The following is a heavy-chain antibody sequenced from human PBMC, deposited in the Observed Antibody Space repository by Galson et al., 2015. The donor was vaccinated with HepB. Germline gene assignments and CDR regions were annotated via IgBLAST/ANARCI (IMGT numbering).Heavy chain of an antibody. V-gene: IGHV2-5*02. Sequence: PALVKPTQTLTLTCTFSGFSLSTSGVGVGWIRQPPGKALEWLALIYWDDDKRYSPSLKSRLTITKDTSKNQVVLTMTNMDPVDTATYYCAHNIPAYYDSSGGFDYWGQGTLVTVSS. CDR3: AHNIPAYYDSSGGFDY. CDR2: IYWDDDK. D-gene: IGHD3-22*01. CDR1: GFSLSTSGVG. J-gene: IGHJ4*02.